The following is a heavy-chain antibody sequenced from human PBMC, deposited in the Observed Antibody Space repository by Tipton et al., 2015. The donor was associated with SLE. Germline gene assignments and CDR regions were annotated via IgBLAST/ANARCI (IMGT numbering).Heavy chain of an antibody. J-gene: IGHJ3*02. CDR2: ISGYNGNR. CDR1: GGTFSSYA. V-gene: IGHV1-18*01. Sequence: QLVQSGAEVKKPGSSVKVSCKASGGTFSSYAISWVRQAPGQGLEWMGWISGYNGNRKYAQNFQGRVTLTTDTSTSTAYMELRSLRSDDTAVYYCARGGERDAFDIWGQGTMVTVSS. D-gene: IGHD1-1*01. CDR3: ARGGERDAFDI.